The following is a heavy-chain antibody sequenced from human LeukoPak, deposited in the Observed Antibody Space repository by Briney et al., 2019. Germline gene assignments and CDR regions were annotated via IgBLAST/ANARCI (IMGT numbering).Heavy chain of an antibody. V-gene: IGHV4-34*01. CDR1: GGSFSGYY. CDR3: ARASSSWLYYYMDV. Sequence: SETLSLTCAVYGGSFSGYYWSWIRQPPGKGLEGIGEINHSGSTNYNPSLKSRVTISVDTSKNQFSLKLSSVTAADTAVYYRARASSSWLYYYMDVWGKGTTVTVSS. CDR2: INHSGST. J-gene: IGHJ6*03. D-gene: IGHD6-13*01.